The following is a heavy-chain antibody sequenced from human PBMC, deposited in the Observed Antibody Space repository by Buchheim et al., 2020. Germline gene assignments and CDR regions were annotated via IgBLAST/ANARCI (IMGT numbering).Heavy chain of an antibody. J-gene: IGHJ4*02. CDR1: GFTFSNAW. Sequence: EVQLVESGGGLVKPGGSLRLSCAASGFTFSNAWMNWVRQAPGKGLEWDGRIKSKTDGGTTDYAAPVKGRFTISRDDSKNTLYLQMNSLKTEDTAVYYCTTEGDYYDSSGGLLFDYWGQGTL. D-gene: IGHD3-22*01. CDR2: IKSKTDGGTT. V-gene: IGHV3-15*07. CDR3: TTEGDYYDSSGGLLFDY.